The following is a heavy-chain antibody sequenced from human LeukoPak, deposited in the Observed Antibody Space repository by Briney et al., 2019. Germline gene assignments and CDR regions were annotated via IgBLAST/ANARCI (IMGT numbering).Heavy chain of an antibody. Sequence: GGSLRLSCAASGFTFSSYAMHWVRQAPGKGLEWVAVISYDGSNKYYADSVKGRFTISRDNSKNTLYLQMNSLRAEDTAVYYCAREGDYDSSYDYWGQGTLVTVSS. CDR3: AREGDYDSSYDY. CDR1: GFTFSSYA. J-gene: IGHJ4*02. D-gene: IGHD3-22*01. CDR2: ISYDGSNK. V-gene: IGHV3-30-3*01.